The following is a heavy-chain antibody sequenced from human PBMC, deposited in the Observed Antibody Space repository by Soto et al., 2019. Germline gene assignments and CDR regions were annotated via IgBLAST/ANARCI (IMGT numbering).Heavy chain of an antibody. CDR2: IWYDGSNK. CDR3: ARAGVGAIPDY. J-gene: IGHJ4*02. V-gene: IGHV3-33*01. D-gene: IGHD1-26*01. Sequence: QVQLVESGGGVVQPGRSLRLSCAASGFTFSSYGMHWVRQAPGKGLEWVAVIWYDGSNKYYADSVKGRFTISRDNSKNTLYLQMNSLRAEDTAVYYCARAGVGAIPDYWGQGNLVTVSS. CDR1: GFTFSSYG.